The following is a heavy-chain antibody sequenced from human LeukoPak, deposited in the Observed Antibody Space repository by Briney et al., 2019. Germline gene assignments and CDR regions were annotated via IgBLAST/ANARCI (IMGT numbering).Heavy chain of an antibody. J-gene: IGHJ4*02. CDR2: INPNSGGT. D-gene: IGHD6-19*01. Sequence: GASVKVSCKASGYTFTGYYMHWVRQAPGQGLEWMGWINPNSGGTNYAQKFQGRVTMTRDTSISTAYMELSRLRSDDTAVYYCARVALRSGWYRAHFDYWGQGTLVTVSS. CDR3: ARVALRSGWYRAHFDY. V-gene: IGHV1-2*02. CDR1: GYTFTGYY.